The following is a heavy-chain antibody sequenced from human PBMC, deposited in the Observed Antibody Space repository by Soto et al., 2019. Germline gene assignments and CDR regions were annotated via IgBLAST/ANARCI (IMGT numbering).Heavy chain of an antibody. CDR1: GYTFSTYY. Sequence: GASVKVSCKASGYTFSTYYIHWVRQAPGLGLEWMGTINPIGGTTTYPQKFQGRVTMTRDTSTSAVYMELSSLRSEDTAVYYCARGGSYCSGPSCPLVYWGRGTLVTVSS. J-gene: IGHJ4*02. D-gene: IGHD2-2*01. V-gene: IGHV1-46*01. CDR3: ARGGSYCSGPSCPLVY. CDR2: INPIGGTT.